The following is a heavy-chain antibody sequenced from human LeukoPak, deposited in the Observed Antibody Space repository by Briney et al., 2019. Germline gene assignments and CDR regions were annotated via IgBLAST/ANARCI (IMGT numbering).Heavy chain of an antibody. CDR1: RGTFSSYA. Sequence: VASVKVSCKASRGTFSSYAISWVRQAPGQGLEWMGGIIPIFGTANYAQKFQGRVTITADESTSTAYMELSSLRSEDTAVYYCARDNDSRDPPHFDYWGQGTLVTVSS. CDR3: ARDNDSRDPPHFDY. V-gene: IGHV1-69*13. J-gene: IGHJ4*02. D-gene: IGHD3-16*01. CDR2: IIPIFGTA.